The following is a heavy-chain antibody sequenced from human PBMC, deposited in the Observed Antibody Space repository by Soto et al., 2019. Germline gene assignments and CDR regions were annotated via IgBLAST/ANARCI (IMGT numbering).Heavy chain of an antibody. J-gene: IGHJ5*02. CDR1: GGSISSGGYY. CDR3: AREATIGWFDP. V-gene: IGHV4-31*02. D-gene: IGHD5-12*01. CDR2: IYYSGST. Sequence: SETLSLTCTVSGGSISSGGYYWSWIRQHPGKGLEWIGYIYYSGSTYYNPSLKSRVTISVDTSKNQFSLKLSSVTAADTAVYYCAREATIGWFDPWGQGPLVTVSS.